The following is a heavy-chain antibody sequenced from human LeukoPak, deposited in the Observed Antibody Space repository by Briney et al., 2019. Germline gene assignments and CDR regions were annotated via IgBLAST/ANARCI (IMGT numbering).Heavy chain of an antibody. CDR3: AKDPNYYDSDGMDV. J-gene: IGHJ6*02. CDR2: ISGSGGST. V-gene: IGHV3-23*01. CDR1: GFTFSSYA. Sequence: GGSLRLSCAASGFTFSSYAMSWVRQAPGKGLEWVSAISGSGGSTYYADSVKGRFTISRDNSKNTLYLQMNSLRADDTAVYYCAKDPNYYDSDGMDVWGQGTTVTVSS. D-gene: IGHD3-22*01.